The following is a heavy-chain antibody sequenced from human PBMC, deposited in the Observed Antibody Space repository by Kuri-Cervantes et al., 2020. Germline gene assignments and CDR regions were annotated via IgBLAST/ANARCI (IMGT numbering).Heavy chain of an antibody. Sequence: LSLTCAASGFTFSDYYMSWIRQAPGKGLEWVSYISSSGSTIYYADSVKGRFTISRDNAKNSLYLQMNSLKTEDTAVYYCVCVAPGFLESDYWGQGTLVTVSS. CDR3: VCVAPGFLESDY. J-gene: IGHJ4*02. CDR2: ISSSGSTI. V-gene: IGHV3-11*01. CDR1: GFTFSDYY. D-gene: IGHD3-3*01.